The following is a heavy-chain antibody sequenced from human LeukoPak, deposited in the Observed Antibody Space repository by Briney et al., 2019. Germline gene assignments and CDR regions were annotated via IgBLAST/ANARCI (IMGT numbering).Heavy chain of an antibody. CDR3: ARGVTYDFWSGQYGDWFDP. CDR2: IYYSGST. Sequence: SETLSLTCTVSGGSISSYYWSWIRQPPGKGLEWIGYIYYSGSTNYNPSLKSRVTMSVDTSKNQFSLSLSSVTAADTAVYYCARGVTYDFWSGQYGDWFDPWGQGTLVTVSS. J-gene: IGHJ5*02. V-gene: IGHV4-59*12. D-gene: IGHD3-3*01. CDR1: GGSISSYY.